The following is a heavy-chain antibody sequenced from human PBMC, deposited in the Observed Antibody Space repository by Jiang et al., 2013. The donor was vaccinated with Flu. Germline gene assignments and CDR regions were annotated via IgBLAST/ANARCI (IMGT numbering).Heavy chain of an antibody. CDR1: GGTFSSYA. V-gene: IGHV1-69*01. J-gene: IGHJ6*01. Sequence: VQLVESGAEVKKPGSSVKVSCKASGGTFSSYAISWGATGPWDKGLSGWEGSSLSLVQQTTHRSSRGRVTITADESTSTAYMELSSLRSEDTAVYYCARGG. CDR3: AR. CDR2: SSLSLVQ.